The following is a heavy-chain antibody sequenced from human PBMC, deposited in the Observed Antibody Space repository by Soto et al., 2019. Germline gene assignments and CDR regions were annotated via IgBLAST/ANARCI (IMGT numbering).Heavy chain of an antibody. CDR2: IYYSGYT. CDR3: AGGSSWYGTYDY. CDR1: GGSISSYY. D-gene: IGHD2-2*01. J-gene: IGHJ4*02. V-gene: IGHV4-59*08. Sequence: LSLTCTVSGGSISSYYWSWIRQSPGKGLEWIGYIYYSGYTKHNPSLRSRVTMSVDTSKNQFSLKLGSVTAADTAVYYCAGGSSWYGTYDYWGQGTLVTVPQ.